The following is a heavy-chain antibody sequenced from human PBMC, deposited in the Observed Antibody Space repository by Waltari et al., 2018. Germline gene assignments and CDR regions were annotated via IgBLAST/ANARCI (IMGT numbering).Heavy chain of an antibody. D-gene: IGHD3-9*01. J-gene: IGHJ5*02. Sequence: QVQLQQWGAGLLKPSETLSLTCAVYGGSFSGYYWSWIRQPPGRGLEWIGEINHSGSTNYNPSLKSRVTISVDTSKNQFSLKLSSVTAADTAVYYCARAGASTYYDILTGYYPNWFDPWGQGTLVTVSS. CDR2: INHSGST. CDR1: GGSFSGYY. CDR3: ARAGASTYYDILTGYYPNWFDP. V-gene: IGHV4-34*01.